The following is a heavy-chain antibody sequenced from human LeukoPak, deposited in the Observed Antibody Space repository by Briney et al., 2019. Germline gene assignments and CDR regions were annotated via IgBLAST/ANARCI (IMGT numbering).Heavy chain of an antibody. CDR1: GFTFSSYA. CDR2: INSGGGST. D-gene: IGHD6-6*01. V-gene: IGHV3-23*01. CDR3: AKGLEYSSSPINC. J-gene: IGHJ4*02. Sequence: GGSLRLSCAASGFTFSSYAMSWVRQAPGKGLEWISLINSGGGSTYYADSVKSRFAISRDTSENTLYLQMNSLRAEDTAVYYCAKGLEYSSSPINCWGQGTLVTVSS.